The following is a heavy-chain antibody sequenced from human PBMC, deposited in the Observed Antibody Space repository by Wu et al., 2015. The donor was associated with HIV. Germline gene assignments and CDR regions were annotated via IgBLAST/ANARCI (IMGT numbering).Heavy chain of an antibody. J-gene: IGHJ6*02. V-gene: IGHV1-69*18. D-gene: IGHD5-18*01. Sequence: QVQLVQSGAEVKRSGASVKVSCTASGYSFTNFDINWVRQAPGQGLEWMGRIIPIFETTNYARKFQGRVTITAYESTSTAYMEMRSLRSEDMAVYYCARISLGYRTYPYYFYGMDIWGQGTTVTVSS. CDR1: GYSFTNFD. CDR3: ARISLGYRTYPYYFYGMDI. CDR2: IIPIFETT.